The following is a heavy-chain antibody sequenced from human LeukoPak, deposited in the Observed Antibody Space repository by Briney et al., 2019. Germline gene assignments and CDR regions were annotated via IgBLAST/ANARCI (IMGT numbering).Heavy chain of an antibody. CDR2: VGGGAGSK. CDR1: GFPSGFSFSDYY. V-gene: IGHV3-11*04. Sequence: GGSLRLSCAASGFPSGFSFSDYYLTWVRQAPGKGLEWISYVGGGAGSKYYADSVKGRFTISRDNAKNSLFLQLDGLRAEDTAVYYCASRYCTGGTCAFDSWGQGTLVVVSS. D-gene: IGHD2-8*02. J-gene: IGHJ4*02. CDR3: ASRYCTGGTCAFDS.